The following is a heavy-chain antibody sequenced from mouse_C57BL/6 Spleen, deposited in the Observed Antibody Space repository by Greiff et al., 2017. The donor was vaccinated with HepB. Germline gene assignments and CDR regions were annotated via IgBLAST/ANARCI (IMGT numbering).Heavy chain of an antibody. D-gene: IGHD1-1*01. J-gene: IGHJ2*01. CDR2: IYPGSGST. CDR1: GYTFTSYW. V-gene: IGHV1-55*01. CDR3: ARLSGSSYLDY. Sequence: QVQLKESGAELVKPGASVKMSCKASGYTFTSYWITWVKQRPGQGLEWIGDIYPGSGSTNYNEKFKSKATLTVDTSSSTAYMQRSSLTSEDSAVYYCARLSGSSYLDYWGQGTTLTVSS.